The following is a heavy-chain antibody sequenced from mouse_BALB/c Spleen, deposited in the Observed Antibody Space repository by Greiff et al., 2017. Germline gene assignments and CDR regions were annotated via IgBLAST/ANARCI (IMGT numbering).Heavy chain of an antibody. CDR2: IYHGNSDT. V-gene: IGHV1-5*01. CDR1: GYSFTSYW. D-gene: IGHD1-1*01. CDR3: TRKNYYGSSYTWFAY. Sequence: SGPVLARPGDSVKMSCTASGYSFTSYWMHWVKQRQGQGLEWIGAIYHGNSDTSYNQKFKGKAKLTAVTSTSTAYMELSSLTNEDSAVYYCTRKNYYGSSYTWFAYWGQGTLVTVSA. J-gene: IGHJ3*01.